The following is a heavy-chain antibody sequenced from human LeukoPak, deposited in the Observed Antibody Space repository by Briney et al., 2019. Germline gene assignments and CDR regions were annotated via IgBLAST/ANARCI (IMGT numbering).Heavy chain of an antibody. CDR2: IYQSGST. CDR1: GGSMSSSNYY. V-gene: IGHV4-39*07. D-gene: IGHD1-14*01. Sequence: SETLSLTCSVSGGSMSSSNYYWGWLRQSPGKGLEWIASIYQSGSTYYNPSLKSRVTISLDTSKNQFSLRLSSVTAADTAVYYCARDPRTTWYNWFDPWGQGTLVTVSS. CDR3: ARDPRTTWYNWFDP. J-gene: IGHJ5*02.